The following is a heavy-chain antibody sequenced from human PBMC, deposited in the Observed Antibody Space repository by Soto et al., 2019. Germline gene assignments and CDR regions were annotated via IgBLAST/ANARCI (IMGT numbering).Heavy chain of an antibody. D-gene: IGHD1-26*01. CDR2: IYPGDSDT. CDR1: GYSFTSYW. J-gene: IGHJ4*02. Sequence: GESLKISCKGSGYSFTSYWIGWVRQMPGKGLEWMGIIYPGDSDTRYSPSFQGQVTISADKSISTAYLQWSSLKASDTAIYFCARHQAGIYPSFDYWGQGTLVTVSS. CDR3: ARHQAGIYPSFDY. V-gene: IGHV5-51*01.